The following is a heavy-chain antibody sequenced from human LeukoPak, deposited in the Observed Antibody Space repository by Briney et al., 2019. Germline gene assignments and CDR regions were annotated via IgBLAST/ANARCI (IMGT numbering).Heavy chain of an antibody. CDR1: GGSISGYY. Sequence: SETLSLTCTVSGGSISGYYWSWIRQPPGRGLEWIAYVTYSGATNYNPSLKSRVTISVDTSKNQFSLKLTSVTAADTVMYYCARHRSWQQLPSFDPWGQGTLVTVSS. D-gene: IGHD6-13*01. J-gene: IGHJ5*02. V-gene: IGHV4-59*08. CDR3: ARHRSWQQLPSFDP. CDR2: VTYSGAT.